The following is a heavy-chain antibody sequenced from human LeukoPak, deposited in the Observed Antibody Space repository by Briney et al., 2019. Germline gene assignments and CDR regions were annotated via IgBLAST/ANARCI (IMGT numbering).Heavy chain of an antibody. CDR3: ARGYARAYFDY. D-gene: IGHD3-16*01. J-gene: IGHJ4*02. Sequence: KPSETPSLTCAVYGGSFSGYYWSWIRQPPGKGLEWIGEINHSGSTNYNPSLKSRVTISVDTSKNQFSLKLSSVTAADTAVYYCARGYARAYFDYWGQGTLVTVSS. CDR1: GGSFSGYY. CDR2: INHSGST. V-gene: IGHV4-34*01.